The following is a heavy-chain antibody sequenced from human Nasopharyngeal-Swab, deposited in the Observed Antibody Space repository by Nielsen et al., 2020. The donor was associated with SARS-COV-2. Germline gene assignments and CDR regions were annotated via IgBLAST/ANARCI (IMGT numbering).Heavy chain of an antibody. CDR3: ARVKIESIAARRFDY. V-gene: IGHV4-39*01. D-gene: IGHD6-6*01. J-gene: IGHJ4*02. CDR2: IYYSGST. Sequence: GSLRLSCTVSGGSISSSSYYWGWIRQPPGKGLEWIGSIYYSGSTYYNPSLKSRVTISVDTSKNQFSLKLSSVTAADTAVYYCARVKIESIAARRFDYWGQGTLVTVSS. CDR1: GGSISSSSYY.